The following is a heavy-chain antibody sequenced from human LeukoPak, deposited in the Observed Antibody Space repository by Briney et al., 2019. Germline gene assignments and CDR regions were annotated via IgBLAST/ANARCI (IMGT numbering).Heavy chain of an antibody. Sequence: ETLSLTCAVSGGSINSSNWWSWVRQPPGKGLEWIGEIYHSGSTNYNPSLKSRVTISVDKSKNQFSLKLSSVTAADTAVYYCARASCSSTSCYAKPVGWFDPWGQGTLVTVSS. V-gene: IGHV4-4*02. CDR3: ARASCSSTSCYAKPVGWFDP. CDR1: GGSINSSNW. D-gene: IGHD2-2*01. J-gene: IGHJ5*02. CDR2: IYHSGST.